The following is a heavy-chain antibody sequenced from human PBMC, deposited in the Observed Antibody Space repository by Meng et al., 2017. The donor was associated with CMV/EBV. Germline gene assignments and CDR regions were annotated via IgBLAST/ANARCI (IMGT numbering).Heavy chain of an antibody. CDR3: ARERGYSYGTGYFDY. V-gene: IGHV1-69*05. Sequence: SGGTFSSSAISWVRQAPGQGLEWMGGIFPIFGTANSAQKFQGRVTITTDESTSTAYMELSSLRSEDTAVYYCARERGYSYGTGYFDYWGHGTLVTVSS. CDR1: GGTFSSSA. CDR2: IFPIFGTA. J-gene: IGHJ4*01. D-gene: IGHD5-18*01.